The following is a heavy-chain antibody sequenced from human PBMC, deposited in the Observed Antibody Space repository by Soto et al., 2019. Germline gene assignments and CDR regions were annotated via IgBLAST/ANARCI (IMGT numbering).Heavy chain of an antibody. D-gene: IGHD6-19*01. Sequence: EVQLLESGGGLVQPGGSLRLSCAASGFTFSSYAMSWVRQAPGKGLEWVSAISGSGANTYYADSVKGRFTISRDNSKNPLYLQMNSLRAEDTPVYYCARAPPRGGGCFDCGGQGALGTVSS. CDR2: ISGSGANT. CDR1: GFTFSSYA. J-gene: IGHJ4*02. V-gene: IGHV3-23*01. CDR3: ARAPPRGGGCFDC.